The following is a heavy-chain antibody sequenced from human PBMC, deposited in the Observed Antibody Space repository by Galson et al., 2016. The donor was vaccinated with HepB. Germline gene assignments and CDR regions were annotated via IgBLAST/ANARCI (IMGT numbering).Heavy chain of an antibody. J-gene: IGHJ5*02. CDR1: GFTFRDSA. V-gene: IGHV3-73*01. CDR3: TRGYCAGTSCYPQFDP. CDR2: IRSKADNSAA. Sequence: SLRLSCAASGFTFRDSAMHWVRQASGKGLEWVGRIRSKADNSAAAYAASVKGRFTISRDDSANTAYLQMNSLQIEDTAVDYCTRGYCAGTSCYPQFDPWGQGTLVTVSS. D-gene: IGHD2-2*01.